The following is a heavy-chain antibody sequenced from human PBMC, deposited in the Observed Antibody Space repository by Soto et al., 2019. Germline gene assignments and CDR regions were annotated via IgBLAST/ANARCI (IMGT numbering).Heavy chain of an antibody. Sequence: GRSLIVWWAAAGFTCSSYWMSWVRQAPGKGLEWVANIKQDGSEKYYVDSVKGRFTISRYNAKNSLYLQMNSLSAEDTAVYYCASGAGVGPLDSWGQGTLVTVSS. D-gene: IGHD2-8*01. CDR2: IKQDGSEK. V-gene: IGHV3-7*01. CDR3: ASGAGVGPLDS. CDR1: GFTCSSYW. J-gene: IGHJ4*02.